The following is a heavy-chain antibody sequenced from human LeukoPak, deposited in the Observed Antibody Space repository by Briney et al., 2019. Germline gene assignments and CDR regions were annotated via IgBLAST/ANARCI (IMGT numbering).Heavy chain of an antibody. CDR3: AKVRGDYYFDY. CDR1: GFTFSAYG. Sequence: GGSLRLSCVASGFTFSAYGMSWVRQAPGKGLEWVSSFSVSDGGTYYADSVKGRFTISSDDSKNALYLQMDSLRAEDTALYYCAKVRGDYYFDYWGQGTLVTISS. D-gene: IGHD2-21*02. J-gene: IGHJ4*02. V-gene: IGHV3-23*01. CDR2: FSVSDGGT.